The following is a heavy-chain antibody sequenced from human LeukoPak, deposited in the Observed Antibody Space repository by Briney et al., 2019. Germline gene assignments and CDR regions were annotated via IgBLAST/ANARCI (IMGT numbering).Heavy chain of an antibody. Sequence: GGSLRLSCEASGFTVSSDYMTWVRQAPGKGLDWVSSITANGDTTYYADSVKGRFTISRDNSKNTLYLQMSSLRAEDTAVYYCATFGVIVRNNYLDYWGQGALVAVSS. D-gene: IGHD3-3*01. J-gene: IGHJ4*02. CDR3: ATFGVIVRNNYLDY. CDR1: GFTVSSDY. CDR2: ITANGDTT. V-gene: IGHV3-23*01.